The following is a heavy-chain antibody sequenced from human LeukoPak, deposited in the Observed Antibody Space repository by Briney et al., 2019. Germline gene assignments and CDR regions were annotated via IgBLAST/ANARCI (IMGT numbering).Heavy chain of an antibody. Sequence: SETPSLTCTVSGDSVTSSSYYWGWLRQPPGKGLEWIGSIQHTGTTFYNPSLKSRVTISVDTSKNQFSLTLNSVTAADTAVYYCARAHFIYSITGFWFDPWGQGTLVTVSS. CDR1: GDSVTSSSYY. D-gene: IGHD6-13*01. J-gene: IGHJ5*02. CDR2: IQHTGTT. V-gene: IGHV4-39*02. CDR3: ARAHFIYSITGFWFDP.